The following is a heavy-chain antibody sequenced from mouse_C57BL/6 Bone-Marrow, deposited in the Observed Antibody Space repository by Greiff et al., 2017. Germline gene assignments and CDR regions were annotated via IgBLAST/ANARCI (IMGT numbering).Heavy chain of an antibody. CDR2: IRLKSDNYAT. D-gene: IGHD2-2*01. CDR3: TGGVTTGNWFAY. CDR1: GFTFSNYW. J-gene: IGHJ3*01. Sequence: EVQLVESGGGLVQPGGSMKLSCVASGFTFSNYWMNWVRQSPEKGLEWVAQIRLKSDNYATHYAESVKGRFTISRDDSKSSVYLQMNNLRAEDTGIYYCTGGVTTGNWFAYWGQGTLVTVSA. V-gene: IGHV6-3*01.